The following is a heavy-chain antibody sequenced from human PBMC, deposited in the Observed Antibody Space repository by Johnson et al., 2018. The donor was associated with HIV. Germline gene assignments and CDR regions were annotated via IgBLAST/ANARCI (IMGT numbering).Heavy chain of an antibody. CDR3: ARGSWGSHTGDAFDI. J-gene: IGHJ3*02. CDR2: IGTAGDT. CDR1: GFTFSSYD. Sequence: MQLVESGGGLVQPGGSLRLSCAASGFTFSSYDMHWVRQATGKGLEWVSAIGTAGDTYYPGSVKGRFTISRENAKNSLYLQMNSLRAEDTAVYYCARGSWGSHTGDAFDIWGQGTMVTVSS. D-gene: IGHD3-16*01. V-gene: IGHV3-13*01.